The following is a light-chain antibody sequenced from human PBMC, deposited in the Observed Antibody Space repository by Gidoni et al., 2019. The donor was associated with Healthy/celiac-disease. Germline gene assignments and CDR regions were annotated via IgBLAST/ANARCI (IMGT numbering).Light chain of an antibody. J-gene: IGKJ1*01. CDR3: KQSYSTPRT. V-gene: IGKV1-39*01. CDR1: QSSSSY. CDR2: AAS. Sequence: DIQLTHSPSSLSAAVRDRVPMTCRASQSSSSYFNWYQQKPGKAPKLLIYAASSLQSGVPSRFSGSGSGTDFTLTISSLQPEDFATYYCKQSYSTPRTFGQGTKVEIK.